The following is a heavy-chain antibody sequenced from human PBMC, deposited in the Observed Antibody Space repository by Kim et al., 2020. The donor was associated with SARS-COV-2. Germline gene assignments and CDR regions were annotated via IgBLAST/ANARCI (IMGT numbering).Heavy chain of an antibody. CDR2: INPNSGGT. Sequence: ASVKVSCKASGYTFTGYYMHWVRQAPGQGLEWMGRINPNSGGTNYAQKFQGRVTMTRDTSISTAYMELSRLRSDDTAVYYCARDGPISYGSYYYYYYGMDVWGQGTTVTVSS. CDR1: GYTFTGYY. V-gene: IGHV1-2*06. D-gene: IGHD5-18*01. J-gene: IGHJ6*02. CDR3: ARDGPISYGSYYYYYYGMDV.